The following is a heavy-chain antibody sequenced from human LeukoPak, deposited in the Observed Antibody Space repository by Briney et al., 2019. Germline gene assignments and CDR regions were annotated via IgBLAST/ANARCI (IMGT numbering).Heavy chain of an antibody. CDR1: GDSISSSHYY. CDR3: ARTYYDSSGYYSQFDY. CDR2: IYYGGST. D-gene: IGHD3-22*01. Sequence: SESLSLTCTVSGDSISSSHYYWGWIRQPPGKGLEWIGSIYYGGSTYYNPSLKSRVTMSLDTSKNQFSLKLSSVTAADTAVYYCARTYYDSSGYYSQFDYWGQGTLVTVSS. V-gene: IGHV4-39*01. J-gene: IGHJ4*02.